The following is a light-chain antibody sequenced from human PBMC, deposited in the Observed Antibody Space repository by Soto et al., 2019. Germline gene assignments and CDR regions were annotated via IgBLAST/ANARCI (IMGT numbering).Light chain of an antibody. CDR3: KQALQTPRT. Sequence: DIVMTQSPLSLPVTPGEPASISCRSSQSLLHSNGYNYLHWYLQKPGQSPHLLIYLGSNRASGVPDRFSGSGSGTDFTLKINRVEAEDVGVYYCKQALQTPRTFGPGTKVDIK. V-gene: IGKV2-28*01. CDR1: QSLLHSNGYNY. CDR2: LGS. J-gene: IGKJ3*01.